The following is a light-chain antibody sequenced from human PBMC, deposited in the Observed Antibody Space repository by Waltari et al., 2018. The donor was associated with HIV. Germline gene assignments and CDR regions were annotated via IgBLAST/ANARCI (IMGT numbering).Light chain of an antibody. CDR3: TSYIGASRL. CDR2: DVT. J-gene: IGLJ2*01. CDR1: ASGIGRY. Sequence: QSALAQPASVSGSPGQSITISCTGDASGIGRYFSLYQKHPGTGPQLFICDVTQRPSGISYRCSGSKSGNTASLSISGLQAEDEAHYFCTSYIGASRLFGGGTKVTVL. V-gene: IGLV2-14*03.